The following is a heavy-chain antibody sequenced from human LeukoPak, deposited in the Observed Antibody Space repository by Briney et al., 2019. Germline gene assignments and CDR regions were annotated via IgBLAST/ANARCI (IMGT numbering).Heavy chain of an antibody. CDR1: GFTFSSYW. D-gene: IGHD3-10*01. V-gene: IGHV3-7*01. Sequence: PGGSLRLSCAASGFTFSSYWMSWVRQAPGKGLEWVANIKQDGSEKYYVDSVKGRFTISRDNAKNSLYLQMNSLRAEDTAVYYCARVSYYYYGSGSYSQDAFDIWGQGQWSPSLQ. CDR2: IKQDGSEK. J-gene: IGHJ3*02. CDR3: ARVSYYYYGSGSYSQDAFDI.